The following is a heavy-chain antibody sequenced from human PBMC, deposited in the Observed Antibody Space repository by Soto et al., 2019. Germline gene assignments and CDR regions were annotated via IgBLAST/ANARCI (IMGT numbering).Heavy chain of an antibody. V-gene: IGHV4-39*01. CDR3: ARHVIVAARPSRLDV. J-gene: IGHJ6*02. CDR2: IYYSGST. D-gene: IGHD6-6*01. CDR1: GGSISSSSYY. Sequence: QLQLQESGPGLVKPSETLSLTCTVSGGSISSSSYYWGWIRQPPGKGLEWIGSIYYSGSTYYNPSLKSRVTISVDTSKNQFSLKLSSVTAADTAVYYCARHVIVAARPSRLDVWGQGTTVTVSS.